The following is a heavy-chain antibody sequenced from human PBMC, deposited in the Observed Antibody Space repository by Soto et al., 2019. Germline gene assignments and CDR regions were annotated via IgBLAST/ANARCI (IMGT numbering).Heavy chain of an antibody. CDR1: SGSISSSNW. J-gene: IGHJ4*02. D-gene: IGHD5-12*01. CDR3: ARANSGYDYGGFDY. CDR2: IYHSGST. V-gene: IGHV4-4*02. Sequence: PSETLSLTCAVSSGSISSSNWWSWVRQPPGKGLEWIGEIYHSGSTNYNPSLKSRVTISVDKSKNQFSLKLSSVTAADTAVYYCARANSGYDYGGFDYWGQGTLVTVSS.